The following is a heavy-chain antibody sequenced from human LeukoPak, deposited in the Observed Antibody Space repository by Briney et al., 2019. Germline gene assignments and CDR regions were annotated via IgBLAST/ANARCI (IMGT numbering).Heavy chain of an antibody. J-gene: IGHJ4*02. CDR3: AKGGATVIDY. D-gene: IGHD4-17*01. CDR1: AFTFSSYW. V-gene: IGHV3-74*01. CDR2: INSDGIST. Sequence: GGSLRLSCGASAFTFSSYWMHWVRQAPRKGLVWVSRINSDGISTSYADSVKGRFTISRDNAKNTLYLQMNSLRAEDTAVYYCAKGGATVIDYWGQGTLVTVSS.